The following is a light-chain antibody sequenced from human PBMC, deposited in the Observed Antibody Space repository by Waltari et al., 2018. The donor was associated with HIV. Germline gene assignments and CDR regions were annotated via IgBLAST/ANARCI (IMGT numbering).Light chain of an antibody. Sequence: QSVLTQPPSASGTPGQRVTISCSGGSSNIGSNYVFWYQLLPGTAPKLLVYRNDQRPSGVPDRLSGSRSGTSASLAISGLRSEDEADYYCAAWDDSLSGYVFGTGTKVTGL. CDR2: RND. CDR1: SSNIGSNY. J-gene: IGLJ1*01. CDR3: AAWDDSLSGYV. V-gene: IGLV1-47*01.